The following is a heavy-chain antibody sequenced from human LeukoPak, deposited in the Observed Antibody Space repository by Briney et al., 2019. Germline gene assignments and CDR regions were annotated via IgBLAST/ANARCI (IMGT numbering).Heavy chain of an antibody. Sequence: GGSLRLSCAASGFTFSSYWMNWVHQAPGKGLVWVSRIASDGSSTTYADSVKGRFSISRDNAKNTLYLQMNSLRVEDTAVYYCARGRPHGNDYWGQGTLVTVSS. CDR3: ARGRPHGNDY. CDR2: IASDGSST. V-gene: IGHV3-74*01. D-gene: IGHD4-23*01. CDR1: GFTFSSYW. J-gene: IGHJ4*02.